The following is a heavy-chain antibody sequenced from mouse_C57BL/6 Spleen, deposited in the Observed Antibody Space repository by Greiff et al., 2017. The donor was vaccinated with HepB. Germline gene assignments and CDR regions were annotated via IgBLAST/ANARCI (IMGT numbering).Heavy chain of an antibody. CDR1: GFTFSNYW. D-gene: IGHD1-1*01. CDR2: IRLKSDNYAT. J-gene: IGHJ3*01. V-gene: IGHV6-3*01. CDR3: TGGYYDSSFNWDAWFAY. Sequence: VQLKESGGGLVQPGGSMKLSCVASGFTFSNYWMNWVRQSPEKGLEWVAQIRLKSDNYATHYAESVKGRFTISRDDSKSSVYLQMNNLRAEDTGIYYCTGGYYDSSFNWDAWFAYWGQGTLVTVSA.